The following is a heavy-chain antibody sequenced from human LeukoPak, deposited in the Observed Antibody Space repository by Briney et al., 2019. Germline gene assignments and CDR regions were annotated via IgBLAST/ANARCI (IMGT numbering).Heavy chain of an antibody. V-gene: IGHV3-30-3*01. CDR3: ARDNCSSTSCVDY. J-gene: IGHJ4*02. Sequence: GGSLRLSCAASGFTFSSYAMHWVRQAPGKGLEWVAVISYDGSNKYHADSVKGRFTISRDNSKNTLYLQMNSLRAEDTAVYYCARDNCSSTSCVDYWGQGTPVTVSS. CDR2: ISYDGSNK. CDR1: GFTFSSYA. D-gene: IGHD2-2*01.